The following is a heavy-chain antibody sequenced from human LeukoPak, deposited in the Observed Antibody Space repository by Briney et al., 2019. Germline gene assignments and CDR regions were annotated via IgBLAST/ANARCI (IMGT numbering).Heavy chain of an antibody. D-gene: IGHD6-13*01. Sequence: GASVKVSCKASGYTFTSYDINWVRQATGQGLEWMGWMNPNSGNTGYAQKFQGRVTMTRNTSISTAYMELSSLRSEDTAVYYCARGQYSSSWYHLANYYYGMDVWGQGTTVTVSS. J-gene: IGHJ6*02. V-gene: IGHV1-8*01. CDR3: ARGQYSSSWYHLANYYYGMDV. CDR2: MNPNSGNT. CDR1: GYTFTSYD.